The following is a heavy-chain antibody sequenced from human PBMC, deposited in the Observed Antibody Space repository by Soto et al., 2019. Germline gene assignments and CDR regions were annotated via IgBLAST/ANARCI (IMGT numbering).Heavy chain of an antibody. D-gene: IGHD3-3*01. J-gene: IGHJ6*02. Sequence: ASVKVSCKAAGYTFTSYAMHWVRQAPGQRLEWMGWINAGNGNTKYSQKFQGRVTITRDTSASTAYMELSSLRSEDTAVYYCARDMYYDFWSGSYGMDVWGQGTTVTVSS. V-gene: IGHV1-3*01. CDR3: ARDMYYDFWSGSYGMDV. CDR1: GYTFTSYA. CDR2: INAGNGNT.